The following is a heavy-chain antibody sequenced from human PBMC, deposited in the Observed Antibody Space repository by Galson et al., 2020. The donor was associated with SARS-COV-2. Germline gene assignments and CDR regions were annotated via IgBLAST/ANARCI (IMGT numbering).Heavy chain of an antibody. V-gene: IGHV3-30*03. Sequence: GESLNISCTDFGTTFRDYGMPWVPQTPGPGLEWVADISSDGGKEEYADSVKGRFTIPRDKYRNILYLQMNSLRPEDTAVYYCARGNARHYYDVEEYSLLWYFDRWGRGTQVSV. CDR2: ISSDGGKE. CDR3: ARGNARHYYDVEEYSLLWYFDR. D-gene: IGHD3-3*01. CDR1: GTTFRDYG. J-gene: IGHJ2*01.